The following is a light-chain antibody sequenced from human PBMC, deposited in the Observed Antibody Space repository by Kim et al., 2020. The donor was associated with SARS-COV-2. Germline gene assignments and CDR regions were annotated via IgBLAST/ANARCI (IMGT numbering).Light chain of an antibody. J-gene: IGKJ2*01. CDR1: QSVSSNY. CDR2: GAS. V-gene: IGKV3-20*01. CDR3: QQYGDSPYT. Sequence: PGERATLSCRASQSVSSNYLSWYQQQPGQAPRLLIYGASSRATGIPDRFSGGGSGTDFTLTISRLEAEDFAVYYCQQYGDSPYTFGQGTKLE.